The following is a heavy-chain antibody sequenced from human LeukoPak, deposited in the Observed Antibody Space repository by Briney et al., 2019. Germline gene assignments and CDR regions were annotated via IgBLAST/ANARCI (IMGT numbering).Heavy chain of an antibody. J-gene: IGHJ4*02. V-gene: IGHV4-39*01. CDR2: IYYSGRT. CDR1: GGSLNISSYY. CDR3: ARSQATAMVSDY. D-gene: IGHD2-2*01. Sequence: KPSETLSLTCTVSGGSLNISSYYWGWIRQPPGKGLEWIGSIYYSGRTYYNPSLKIRVTIFVDTSKNQFSLKLNSVTAADTAVYYCARSQATAMVSDYWGRGTLVTVSS.